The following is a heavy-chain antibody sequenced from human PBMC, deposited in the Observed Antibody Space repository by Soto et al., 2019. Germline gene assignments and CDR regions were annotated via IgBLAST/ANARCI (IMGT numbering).Heavy chain of an antibody. D-gene: IGHD3-10*01. CDR1: GGSISSSSYY. Sequence: SLNFTVSGGSISSSSYYWGWIRQPPGKWLEWIGNIYYSGSAYYNPSLKSRVTISVDMSKNNFSLKLSSVTAADTAVYYCARRGVSGPVDYWGQGTLVTVSS. CDR2: IYYSGSA. J-gene: IGHJ4*02. CDR3: ARRGVSGPVDY. V-gene: IGHV4-39*02.